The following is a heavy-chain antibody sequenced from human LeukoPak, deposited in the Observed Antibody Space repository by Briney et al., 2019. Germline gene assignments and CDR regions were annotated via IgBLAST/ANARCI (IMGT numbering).Heavy chain of an antibody. CDR3: ARVVQSTDSSGFYLPEYFQH. CDR1: GYSISSGYY. D-gene: IGHD3-22*01. CDR2: IYHSGST. Sequence: SETLSLTCTVSGYSISSGYYWGWIRQPPGKGLEWIGSIYHSGSTYYNPSLKRRVTISVDTSKNQFSLKLRSVTAADTAVYYCARVVQSTDSSGFYLPEYFQHWGQGTLVTVSS. V-gene: IGHV4-38-2*02. J-gene: IGHJ1*01.